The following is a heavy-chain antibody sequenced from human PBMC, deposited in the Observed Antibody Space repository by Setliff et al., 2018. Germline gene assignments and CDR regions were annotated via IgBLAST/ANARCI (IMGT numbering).Heavy chain of an antibody. Sequence: GESLKISCKGSGYSFTSYWIGWVRQMPGKGLEWMGIIYPGDSDTRYSPSFQGQVTISADKSISTAYLQWSSLEASDTAMYYCARVGQQLVYYYYGMDVWGQGTTVTVSS. D-gene: IGHD6-13*01. V-gene: IGHV5-51*01. CDR3: ARVGQQLVYYYYGMDV. J-gene: IGHJ6*02. CDR2: IYPGDSDT. CDR1: GYSFTSYW.